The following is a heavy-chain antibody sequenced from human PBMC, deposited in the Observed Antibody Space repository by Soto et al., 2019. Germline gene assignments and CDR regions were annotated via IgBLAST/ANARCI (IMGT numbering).Heavy chain of an antibody. D-gene: IGHD3-3*01. CDR2: IYYSGST. Sequence: QVQLQESGPGLVKPSQTLSLTCTVSGGSISSGDYYWSWIRQPPGKGLEWIGYIYYSGSTYYNPSLKSRFTISVDTSKNQFSLKLSSVTAADTAVYYCARDPYYDFWSGSGMDVWGQGTTVTVSS. J-gene: IGHJ6*02. CDR3: ARDPYYDFWSGSGMDV. CDR1: GGSISSGDYY. V-gene: IGHV4-30-4*01.